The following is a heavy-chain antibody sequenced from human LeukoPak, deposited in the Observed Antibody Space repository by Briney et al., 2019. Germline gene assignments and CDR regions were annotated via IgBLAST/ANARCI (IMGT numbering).Heavy chain of an antibody. V-gene: IGHV1-69-2*01. CDR1: GYTFSDYY. CDR2: VDPEDGET. D-gene: IGHD1-26*01. CDR3: ATGREGPRAVYYYYMDV. J-gene: IGHJ6*03. Sequence: ASVKVSCKVSGYTFSDYYMHWVQQAPGKGLEWMGLVDPEDGETIYAEKFQGRVTITADTSTDTAYMELSSLRSEDTAVHYCATGREGPRAVYYYYMDVWGKGTTVTVSS.